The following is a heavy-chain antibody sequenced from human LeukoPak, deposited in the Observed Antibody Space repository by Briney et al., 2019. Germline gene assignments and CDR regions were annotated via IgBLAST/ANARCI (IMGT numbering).Heavy chain of an antibody. CDR1: GGSFSGYY. D-gene: IGHD6-13*01. V-gene: IGHV4-34*01. J-gene: IGHJ5*02. Sequence: SETLSLTCAVYGGSFSGYYWSWIRQPPGKGLEWIGEINHSGSTNYNPSLKSRVTISVDTSKNQFSLKLSSVTAADTAVYYCARDRKYCSSWGWFDPWGQGTLVTVSS. CDR3: ARDRKYCSSWGWFDP. CDR2: INHSGST.